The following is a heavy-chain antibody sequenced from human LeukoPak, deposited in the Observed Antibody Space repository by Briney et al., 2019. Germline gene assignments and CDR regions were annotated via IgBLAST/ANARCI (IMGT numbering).Heavy chain of an antibody. CDR3: ARDYGDYSFDY. Sequence: GGSLRLSCAASGFTFSSYSINWVRQAPGKGLEWVSSISSSSRYIYYADSVKGRFTISRDNAKNSLYLQMNSLRAEDTAVYYCARDYGDYSFDYWDQGTLVTVSS. V-gene: IGHV3-21*04. J-gene: IGHJ4*02. D-gene: IGHD4-17*01. CDR2: ISSSSRYI. CDR1: GFTFSSYS.